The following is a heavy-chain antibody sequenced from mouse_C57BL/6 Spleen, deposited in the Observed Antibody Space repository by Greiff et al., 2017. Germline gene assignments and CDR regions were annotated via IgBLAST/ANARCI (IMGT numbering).Heavy chain of an antibody. J-gene: IGHJ4*01. CDR3: ARRDYSKDAMDY. CDR2: INPNNGGT. CDR1: GYTFTDYY. D-gene: IGHD2-5*01. Sequence: EVQLQQSGPELVKPGASVKISCKASGYTFTDYYMNWVKQSHGKSLEWIGDINPNNGGTSYNQKFKGKATLTVDKSSSTAYMERRSLTSEDSAVYYCARRDYSKDAMDYWGQGTSVTVSS. V-gene: IGHV1-26*01.